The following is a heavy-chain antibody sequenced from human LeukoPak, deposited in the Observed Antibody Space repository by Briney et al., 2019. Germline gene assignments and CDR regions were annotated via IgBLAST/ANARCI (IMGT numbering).Heavy chain of an antibody. J-gene: IGHJ4*02. D-gene: IGHD6-13*01. V-gene: IGHV1-69*13. CDR3: ARLARGIAAATXEFDY. CDR1: GGTFSSYA. Sequence: SVKVSCKASGGTFSSYAISWVRQAPGQGLEWMGGIIPIFGTANYAQKFQGRVTITADESTSTAYMELSSLRSEDTAVYYCARLARGIAAATXEFDYWGQGTLVTVSS. CDR2: IIPIFGTA.